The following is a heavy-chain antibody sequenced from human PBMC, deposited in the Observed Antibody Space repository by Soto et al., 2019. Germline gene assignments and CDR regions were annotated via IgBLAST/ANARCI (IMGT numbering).Heavy chain of an antibody. CDR2: IDPSDSHT. CDR1: GYSFTNSL. J-gene: IGHJ4*02. Sequence: PGESLKISCKGSGYSFTNSLITWVRQMPGKGLEWMGRIDPSDSHTTYGPSFEGHVTISSDSSITTAYLQWSSLKASDTAMYYCARHARISTPLDSWGQGTLVTVSS. CDR3: ARHARISTPLDS. V-gene: IGHV5-10-1*01. D-gene: IGHD3-10*01.